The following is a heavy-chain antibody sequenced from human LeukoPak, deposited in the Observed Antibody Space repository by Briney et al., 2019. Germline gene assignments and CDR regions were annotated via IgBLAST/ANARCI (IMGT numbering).Heavy chain of an antibody. CDR1: GGSISSYY. CDR2: IYYSGST. Sequence: SETLSLTCTVSGGSISSYYWSWIRKPPGKGLEWIGYIYYSGSTNYNPSLKSRVTISVDTSKNQFSLKLSSVTAADTAVYYCARSPGSHYYYYYGMDVWGQGTTVTVSS. CDR3: ARSPGSHYYYYYGMDV. V-gene: IGHV4-59*01. J-gene: IGHJ6*02. D-gene: IGHD3-10*01.